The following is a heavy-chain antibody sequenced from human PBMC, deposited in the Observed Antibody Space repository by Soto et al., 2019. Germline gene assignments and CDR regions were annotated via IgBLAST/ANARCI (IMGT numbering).Heavy chain of an antibody. D-gene: IGHD2-21*02. Sequence: EVQLVESGGGLVKPGGSLRLSCAASGFTFSSYSMNWVRQAPGKGLEWVSSISSSSSYIYYADSVKGRFTISRDNAKNSRYLQMNSLRAEDTAVYYCASVVVTGIDYWGQGTLVTVSS. CDR3: ASVVVTGIDY. CDR1: GFTFSSYS. V-gene: IGHV3-21*01. J-gene: IGHJ4*02. CDR2: ISSSSSYI.